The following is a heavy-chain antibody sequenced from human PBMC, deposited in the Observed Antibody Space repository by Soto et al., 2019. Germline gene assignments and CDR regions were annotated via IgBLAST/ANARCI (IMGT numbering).Heavy chain of an antibody. J-gene: IGHJ4*02. CDR3: AKDRCSSTSCYFDY. CDR1: GFTFSSYG. CDR2: ISYDGSNK. D-gene: IGHD2-2*01. V-gene: IGHV3-30*18. Sequence: GGSLRLSCAASGFTFSSYGMHWVRQAPGKGLEWVAVISYDGSNKYYADSVKGRFTISRDNSKNTLYLQMNSLRAEDTAVYYCAKDRCSSTSCYFDYWGQGTLVTVSS.